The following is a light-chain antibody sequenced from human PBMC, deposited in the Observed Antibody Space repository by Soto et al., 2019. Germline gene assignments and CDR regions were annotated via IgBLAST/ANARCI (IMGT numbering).Light chain of an antibody. V-gene: IGLV2-11*01. CDR2: DVS. CDR3: CSFVGSNTYV. CDR1: TTVVSVYKF. J-gene: IGLJ1*01. Sequence: QSALTQPRSVAGSPGQSITISCTGPTTVVSVYKFVSWYQQHPGKAPQLLIYDVSERPSGVPDRFSGSKSGNTASLTISGLQADDEADYYCCSFVGSNTYVFGTGTKVTVL.